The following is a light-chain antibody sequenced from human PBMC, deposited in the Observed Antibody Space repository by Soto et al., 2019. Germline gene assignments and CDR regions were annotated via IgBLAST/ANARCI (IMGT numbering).Light chain of an antibody. V-gene: IGKV1-5*03. J-gene: IGKJ1*01. CDR2: KAS. CDR1: QSLNDW. CDR3: QQYNGYPWT. Sequence: DIQVTQSPSTLSASVGDRVTITCRASQSLNDWLAWYQQKPGKAPKLLIYKASGLESGVPSRFSGSGSGTEFTLTISSPQPDDFATYYCQQYNGYPWTFGQGTKVAIK.